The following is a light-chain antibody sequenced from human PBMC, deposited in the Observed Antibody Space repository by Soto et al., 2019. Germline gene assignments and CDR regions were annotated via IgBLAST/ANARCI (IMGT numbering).Light chain of an antibody. Sequence: VFTQSPGTLSLSAGGRATLSCRSSQSVDSNYLAWYQQKTGQAAGLLLNDAAKRVTGIPARMSSSGSGTDFTITISSIEPQDHAVYYCQQGSNWTPCTFGQGTKVDIK. CDR3: QQGSNWTPCT. CDR1: QSVDSNY. V-gene: IGKV3-11*01. J-gene: IGKJ1*01. CDR2: DAA.